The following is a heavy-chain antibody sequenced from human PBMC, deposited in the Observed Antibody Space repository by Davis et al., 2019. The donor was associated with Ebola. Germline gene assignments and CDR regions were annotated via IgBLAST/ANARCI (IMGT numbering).Heavy chain of an antibody. V-gene: IGHV1-24*01. CDR3: ATLSRIVGATKNYYYYGMDV. D-gene: IGHD1-26*01. J-gene: IGHJ6*02. Sequence: ASVKVSCKVSGYTLTELSMHWVRQAPGKPLEWMGGFDPEDGETIYAQKFQGRVTMTEDTSTDTAYMELSSLRSEDTAVYYCATLSRIVGATKNYYYYGMDVWGQGTTVTVSS. CDR1: GYTLTELS. CDR2: FDPEDGET.